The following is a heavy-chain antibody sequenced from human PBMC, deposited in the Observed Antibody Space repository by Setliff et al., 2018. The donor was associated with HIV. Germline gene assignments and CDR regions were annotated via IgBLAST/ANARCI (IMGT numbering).Heavy chain of an antibody. CDR1: GFTFSSYW. CDR2: IKQDGSEK. CDR3: ARGDFYDSSGYFTDAFDI. Sequence: PGESLKISCAASGFTFSSYWMSWVRQAPGKGLEWMANIKQDGSEKYYVDSEKGRFTISRDNAKNSLYLQMNSLRAEDTAVYYCARGDFYDSSGYFTDAFDIWGQGTMVTVSS. V-gene: IGHV3-7*03. J-gene: IGHJ3*02. D-gene: IGHD3-22*01.